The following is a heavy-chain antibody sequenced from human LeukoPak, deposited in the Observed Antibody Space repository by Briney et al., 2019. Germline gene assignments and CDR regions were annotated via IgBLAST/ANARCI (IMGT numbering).Heavy chain of an antibody. D-gene: IGHD2-21*01. V-gene: IGHV4-34*01. Sequence: SETLSLTCAVYGGSFSGYYWSWIRQPPGKGLEWIGEINHSGSTNYNPSLKSRVTISVDTSKNQFSLKLSSVTAADTAVYYCARPFRGGGPFAPGGQGTLVTVPS. J-gene: IGHJ5*02. CDR2: INHSGST. CDR3: ARPFRGGGPFAP. CDR1: GGSFSGYY.